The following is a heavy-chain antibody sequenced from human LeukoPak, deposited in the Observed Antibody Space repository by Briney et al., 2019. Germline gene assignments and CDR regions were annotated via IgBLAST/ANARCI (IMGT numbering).Heavy chain of an antibody. V-gene: IGHV3-66*01. D-gene: IGHD5-24*01. Sequence: GGSLRLSCAASGFTVSNYYMSWVRQAPGKGLEWVSVIYTGGSTSYADSVRGRFTISRDNPKNTLYLQMNSLRAEDTALYYCARGHGNWGQGTLVTVSS. J-gene: IGHJ4*02. CDR2: IYTGGST. CDR3: ARGHGN. CDR1: GFTVSNYY.